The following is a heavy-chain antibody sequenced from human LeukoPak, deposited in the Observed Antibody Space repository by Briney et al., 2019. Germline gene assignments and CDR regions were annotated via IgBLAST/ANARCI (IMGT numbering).Heavy chain of an antibody. D-gene: IGHD2-21*02. CDR2: IYSGGTS. CDR3: ARWGGVTNFDY. Sequence: PGGSLRLSCAASGFPVSGNYMSWVRQAPGKGLEWVSIIYSGGTSYYADSVKGRFTISRDNSKNTLYLQMNSLRAEDTAVYYCARWGGVTNFDYWGQGTLVTVSS. CDR1: GFPVSGNY. V-gene: IGHV3-53*01. J-gene: IGHJ4*02.